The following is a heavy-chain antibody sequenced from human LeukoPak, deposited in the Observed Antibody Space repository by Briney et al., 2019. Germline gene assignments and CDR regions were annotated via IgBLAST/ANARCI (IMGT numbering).Heavy chain of an antibody. CDR2: IIPILGIA. V-gene: IGHV1-69*02. Sequence: VASVKVSCKASGYTFTGYYMHWVRQAPGQGLEWMGRIIPILGIANYAQKFQGRVTITADKSTSTAYMELSSLRSEDTAVYYCARGYYYDSSGYLDYWGQGTLVTVSS. D-gene: IGHD3-22*01. J-gene: IGHJ4*02. CDR1: GYTFTGYY. CDR3: ARGYYYDSSGYLDY.